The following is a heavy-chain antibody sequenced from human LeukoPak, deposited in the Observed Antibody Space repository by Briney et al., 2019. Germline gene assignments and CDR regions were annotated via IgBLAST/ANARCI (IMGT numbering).Heavy chain of an antibody. CDR1: GVSISSSSYY. CDR2: IYYSGST. CDR3: ARHGGSHPFDY. V-gene: IGHV4-39*01. J-gene: IGHJ4*02. D-gene: IGHD6-25*01. Sequence: PSETLSLTCTVSGVSISSSSYYWGWIRQPPGKGLEWIGSIYYSGSTYYNPSLKSRVTISVDTSKNQFSLKLSSVTAADTAVYYCARHGGSHPFDYWGQGTLVTVSS.